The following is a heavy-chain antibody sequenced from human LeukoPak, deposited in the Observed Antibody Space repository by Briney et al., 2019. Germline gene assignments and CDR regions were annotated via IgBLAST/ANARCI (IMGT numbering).Heavy chain of an antibody. J-gene: IGHJ4*02. V-gene: IGHV3-15*01. CDR2: IKSKTDGGTT. D-gene: IGHD4-17*01. CDR3: ARHGDYGTFDY. Sequence: PGGSLRLSCAASGFTFSNAWMSWVRQAPGKGLEWVGRIKSKTDGGTTDYAAPVKGRFTISRDDSKNTLYLQMNSLRAEDTAVYYCARHGDYGTFDYWGQGTLVTVSS. CDR1: GFTFSNAW.